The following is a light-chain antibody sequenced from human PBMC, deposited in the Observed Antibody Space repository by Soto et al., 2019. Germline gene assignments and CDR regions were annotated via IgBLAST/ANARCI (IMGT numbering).Light chain of an antibody. V-gene: IGLV2-8*01. Sequence: QSVLTQPPSASGSPGQSVTISCTGTGSDVGGYNYVSWYQQLPGKAPKLIIYEVNNRPSGVPDRFSGSKSGNTASLTVSGLQAEDEAYYYCGSYAGSNNYVFGTGTKVTVL. J-gene: IGLJ1*01. CDR2: EVN. CDR3: GSYAGSNNYV. CDR1: GSDVGGYNY.